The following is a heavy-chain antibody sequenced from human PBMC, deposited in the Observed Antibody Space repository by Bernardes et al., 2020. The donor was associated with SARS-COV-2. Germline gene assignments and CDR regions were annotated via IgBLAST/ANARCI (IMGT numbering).Heavy chain of an antibody. D-gene: IGHD3-16*02. V-gene: IGHV3-48*02. CDR3: ARDFNA. CDR1: GFIFTSES. CDR2: ISDSATTI. Sequence: GSLRLSCVASGFIFTSESMNWVRQAPGRGLEWVAYISDSATTIHYADSVKGRFTISRDNPKNSLYLQMNSLRDEDTAVYYCARDFNAWGQGILVTVSS. J-gene: IGHJ4*02.